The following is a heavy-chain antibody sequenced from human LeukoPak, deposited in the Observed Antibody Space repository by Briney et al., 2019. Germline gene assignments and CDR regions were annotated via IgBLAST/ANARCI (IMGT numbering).Heavy chain of an antibody. CDR2: ISWNSGSI. J-gene: IGHJ4*02. CDR1: GFTFDDYA. Sequence: GGSLRLSCAASGFTFDDYAMHWVRQAPGKGLEWVSGISWNSGSIGYADSVKGRFTISRDNAKNSLYLQMNSLRAEDTALYYCAKDIFSYGSPGNFDYWGQGTLVTVTS. CDR3: AKDIFSYGSPGNFDY. V-gene: IGHV3-9*01. D-gene: IGHD5-18*01.